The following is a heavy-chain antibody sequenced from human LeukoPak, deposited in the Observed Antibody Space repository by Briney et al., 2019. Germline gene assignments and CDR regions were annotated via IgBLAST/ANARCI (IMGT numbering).Heavy chain of an antibody. V-gene: IGHV3-30-3*01. CDR2: ISYDGSNK. CDR1: GFTFSSYA. J-gene: IGHJ4*02. D-gene: IGHD4-23*01. CDR3: ARDASYGGNAYFDY. Sequence: PGGSLRLSCAASGFTFSSYAMHWVRQAPGKGLEWVAVISYDGSNKYYADSVKGRFTISRDNSKNTLYLQMNSLRAEATAVYYCARDASYGGNAYFDYWGQGTLVTVSS.